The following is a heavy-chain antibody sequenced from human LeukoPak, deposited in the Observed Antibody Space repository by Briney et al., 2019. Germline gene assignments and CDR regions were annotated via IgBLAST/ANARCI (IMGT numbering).Heavy chain of an antibody. V-gene: IGHV4-30-2*01. D-gene: IGHD1-1*01. CDR2: IYHSGST. CDR3: ARHFGTDPFDI. Sequence: SETLSLTCTVSGGSISSGGYYWSWIRQPPGKGLEWIGYIYHSGSTYYNPSLKSRVTISVDRSKNQFSLKLSSVTAADTAVYYCARHFGTDPFDIWGQGTMVTVSS. J-gene: IGHJ3*02. CDR1: GGSISSGGYY.